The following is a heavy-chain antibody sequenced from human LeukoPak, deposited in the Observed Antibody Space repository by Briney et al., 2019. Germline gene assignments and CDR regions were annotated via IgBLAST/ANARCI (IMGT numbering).Heavy chain of an antibody. Sequence: PGGSLRLSSAASGFTFSSYGMHWVRQAPGKGLEWVAFIRYDGSNKYYADSVKGRFTISRDNSKNTLYLQMNSLRAEDTAMYFCAKDKDPWKSTSISDFDYWGQGTLVTVSS. D-gene: IGHD1-1*01. V-gene: IGHV3-30*02. CDR2: IRYDGSNK. J-gene: IGHJ4*02. CDR1: GFTFSSYG. CDR3: AKDKDPWKSTSISDFDY.